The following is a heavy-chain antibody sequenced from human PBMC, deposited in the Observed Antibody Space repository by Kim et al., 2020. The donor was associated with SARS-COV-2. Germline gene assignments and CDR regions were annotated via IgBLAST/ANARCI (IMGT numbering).Heavy chain of an antibody. CDR2: INPIFGTA. CDR3: ARNGCIVASGSGCGCGFDI. CDR1: GYTLTSYS. D-gene: IGHD3-22*01. Sequence: SVKVSCKASGYTLTSYSISWVRQAPGQGLEWMGVINPIFGTANYAQKFQGRVTITADESTSTSYMELSSLRSEDTAVYYCARNGCIVASGSGCGCGFDI. V-gene: IGHV1-69*13. J-gene: IGHJ3*02.